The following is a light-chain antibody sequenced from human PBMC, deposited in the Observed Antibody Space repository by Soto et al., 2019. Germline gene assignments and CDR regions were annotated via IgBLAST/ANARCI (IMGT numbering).Light chain of an antibody. CDR3: QQYNFWPPFT. Sequence: IVMTQFPATVSVSPGARAILSCRTSQSVASNLAWYQQKPGQVPRLLIYGASTRATGVPARFSGSGTGTEFTLTISRLQSDDFAVYYCQQYNFWPPFTFGPGTKVDIK. CDR2: GAS. CDR1: QSVASN. V-gene: IGKV3-15*01. J-gene: IGKJ3*01.